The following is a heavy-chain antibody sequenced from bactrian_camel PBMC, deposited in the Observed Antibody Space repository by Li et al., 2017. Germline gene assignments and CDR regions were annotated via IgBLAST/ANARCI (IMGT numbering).Heavy chain of an antibody. J-gene: IGHJ6*01. V-gene: IGHV3S10*01. CDR1: GFTSRSYG. CDR2: IGSDGTA. D-gene: IGHD4*01. Sequence: VQLVESGGGSVQAGGSLRLSCAASGFTSRSYGMSWVRQAQGKGLEWVSSIGSDGTAYYADSVKGRFTVSRDNAKNTLYLQLNNLRTEDTAMYYCAKSDYDANLLLLSSWGQGTQVTVS. CDR3: AKSDYDANLLLLSS.